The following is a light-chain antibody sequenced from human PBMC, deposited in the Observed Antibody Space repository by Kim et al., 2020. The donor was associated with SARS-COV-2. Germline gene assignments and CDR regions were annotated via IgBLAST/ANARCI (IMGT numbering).Light chain of an antibody. CDR1: ESIGTW. V-gene: IGKV1-5*03. J-gene: IGKJ2*01. CDR2: LAS. CDR3: QHYSRFPYT. Sequence: SASGGDRGTITCRARESIGTWLAWYQQKPGRAPRLLIYLASTIENGVPSRFSGTGSGTEFSLSITSLQPDDFATYYCQHYSRFPYTFGQGTKLEI.